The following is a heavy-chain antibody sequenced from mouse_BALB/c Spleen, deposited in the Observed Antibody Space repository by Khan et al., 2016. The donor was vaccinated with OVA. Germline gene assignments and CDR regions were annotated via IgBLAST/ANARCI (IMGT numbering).Heavy chain of an antibody. Sequence: EVNVVESGGDLVKPGGSLKLSCAASGFTFSNYAMSWVRRTPDKRLEWVATISSAGTYTYYPDSVKGRFTISRNNAKNTLYLQMSSLKSEDTAMFYCASHLTGSFAYWGQGTLVTVSA. CDR1: GFTFSNYA. CDR2: ISSAGTYT. V-gene: IGHV5-6*01. D-gene: IGHD4-1*01. J-gene: IGHJ3*01. CDR3: ASHLTGSFAY.